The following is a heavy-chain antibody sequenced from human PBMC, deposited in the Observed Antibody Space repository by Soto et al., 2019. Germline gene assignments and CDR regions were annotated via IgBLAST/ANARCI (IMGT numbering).Heavy chain of an antibody. D-gene: IGHD3-22*01. J-gene: IGHJ3*02. CDR3: ARDGRSSGYYSEVDDAVDI. CDR2: IIPIFGTA. V-gene: IGHV1-69*06. Sequence: EASVKFSCKASGVTFSSYAISWVRQAPGQGLEWMGGIIPIFGTANYAQKFQGRVTITADKSTSTAYMELSSLRSEDTAVYYCARDGRSSGYYSEVDDAVDIWGQGRMVTVSS. CDR1: GVTFSSYA.